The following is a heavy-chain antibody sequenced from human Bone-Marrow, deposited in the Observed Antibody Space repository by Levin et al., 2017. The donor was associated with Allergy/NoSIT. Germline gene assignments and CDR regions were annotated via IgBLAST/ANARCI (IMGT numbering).Heavy chain of an antibody. J-gene: IGHJ6*03. D-gene: IGHD6-13*01. CDR2: ISYDGSNK. CDR1: GFNFFSYG. Sequence: GESLKISCEASGFNFFSYGMHWVRQAPGKGLEWVAFISYDGSNKFYTDSVKGRFTISRDNSNNTVFVQMNSLRPEDTAVYYCAKDWGTWSTSYYYYMDVWGTGTTVTVSS. V-gene: IGHV3-30*18. CDR3: AKDWGTWSTSYYYYMDV.